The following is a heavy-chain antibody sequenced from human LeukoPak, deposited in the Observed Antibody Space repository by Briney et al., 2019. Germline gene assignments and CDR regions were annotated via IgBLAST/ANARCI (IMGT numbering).Heavy chain of an antibody. D-gene: IGHD2-2*01. V-gene: IGHV3-64*01. Sequence: GGSLRLSCAASGFTFSSYAMHWVRQAPGKGLEYVSAISSNGGSTYYANSVKGRFTISRDNSKNTMYLQMNSLRAEDTAVYYCAKDQPRAYFDSWGQGTLVTVSS. CDR2: ISSNGGST. J-gene: IGHJ4*02. CDR1: GFTFSSYA. CDR3: AKDQPRAYFDS.